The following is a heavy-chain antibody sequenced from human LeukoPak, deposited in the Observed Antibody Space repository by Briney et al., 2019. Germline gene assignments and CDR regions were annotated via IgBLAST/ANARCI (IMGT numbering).Heavy chain of an antibody. D-gene: IGHD6-6*01. CDR1: GFTFSTYA. CDR3: AKGRSARPFEFNY. J-gene: IGHJ4*02. V-gene: IGHV3-23*01. CDR2: ITGSGGST. Sequence: GGSLRLSCAASGFTFSTYAMTWVRQPPGKGLEWVSAITGSGGSTYDADSVRGRFTISRDNSMNTLYLQMNSLRAEDTGVYYCAKGRSARPFEFNYWGQGTLVTVSS.